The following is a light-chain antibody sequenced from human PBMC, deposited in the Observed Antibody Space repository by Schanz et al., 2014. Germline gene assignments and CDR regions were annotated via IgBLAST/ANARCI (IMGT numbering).Light chain of an antibody. J-gene: IGLJ3*02. Sequence: QSALTQPRSVSGSPGQSVTISCTGTSSDVGGYNYVSWYQQYPGKVPKLIIYDVSERPSGVPDRFSGSKSGNTASLTISGLQAEDEDDYYCCSYAGSYNFWVFGGGTKVTVL. V-gene: IGLV2-11*01. CDR2: DVS. CDR3: CSYAGSYNFWV. CDR1: SSDVGGYNY.